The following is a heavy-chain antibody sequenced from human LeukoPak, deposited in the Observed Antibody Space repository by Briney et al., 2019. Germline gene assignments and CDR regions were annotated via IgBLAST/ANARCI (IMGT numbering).Heavy chain of an antibody. V-gene: IGHV3-30*03. Sequence: GGSLRVSCAASGFTFKSYGMHWVRQAPGKGLEWVAAISYDGSDKYYVDSVKGRFTISRDNSKNTLYLQMDSLKSEDTAVYYCATGYSVEMATMPDWGQGTLVTVPS. CDR3: ATGYSVEMATMPD. CDR2: ISYDGSDK. J-gene: IGHJ4*02. D-gene: IGHD5-24*01. CDR1: GFTFKSYG.